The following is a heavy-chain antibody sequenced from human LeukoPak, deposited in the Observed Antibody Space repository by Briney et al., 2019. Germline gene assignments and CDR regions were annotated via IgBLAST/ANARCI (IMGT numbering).Heavy chain of an antibody. Sequence: SGPTLLKPTQTLTLTCTFSGFSLSTSGVGVGWIRQPPGKALEWLAVIYWDDDKRYSPSLKSRLTITKDTSKNQVVLTMTNMDPVDTATYYCAHRRSGYSSSWPRDEYFQHWGQGTLVTVSS. V-gene: IGHV2-5*02. CDR3: AHRRSGYSSSWPRDEYFQH. J-gene: IGHJ1*01. CDR2: IYWDDDK. D-gene: IGHD6-13*01. CDR1: GFSLSTSGVG.